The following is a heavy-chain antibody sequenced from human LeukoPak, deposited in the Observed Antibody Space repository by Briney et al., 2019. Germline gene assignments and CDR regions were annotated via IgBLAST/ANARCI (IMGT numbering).Heavy chain of an antibody. CDR1: GGSFSGYY. V-gene: IGHV4-34*01. Sequence: SETLSLTCAVYGGSFSGYYWSWIRQPPGKALEGVGNIYYSGSTYYNPSLKSRVTISVDTSKNHFSLKLNSVTAADTAVYYCAKPSNYYGSATDAFDFWGQGTMVTVSS. D-gene: IGHD3-10*01. CDR2: IYYSGST. J-gene: IGHJ3*01. CDR3: AKPSNYYGSATDAFDF.